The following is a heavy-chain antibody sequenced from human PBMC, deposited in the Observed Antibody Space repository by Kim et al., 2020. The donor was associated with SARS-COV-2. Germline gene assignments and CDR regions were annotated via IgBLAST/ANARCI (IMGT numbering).Heavy chain of an antibody. CDR3: ARDYYYDSSGYYFWPPGWYFDL. V-gene: IGHV3-30*04. Sequence: GGSLRLSCAASGFTFSSYAMHWVRQAPGKGLEWVAVISYDGSNKYYADSVKGRFTISRDNSKNTLYLQMNSLRAEDTAVYYCARDYYYDSSGYYFWPPGWYFDLWGRGTLVTVSS. CDR2: ISYDGSNK. CDR1: GFTFSSYA. J-gene: IGHJ2*01. D-gene: IGHD3-22*01.